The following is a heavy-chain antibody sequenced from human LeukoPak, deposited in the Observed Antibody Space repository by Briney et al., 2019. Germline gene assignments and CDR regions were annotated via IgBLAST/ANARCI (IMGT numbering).Heavy chain of an antibody. D-gene: IGHD3-10*01. CDR2: ISGSGGST. CDR3: AKDTMVSSY. Sequence: PGRSLRLSCAASGFTFSSYGMHWVRQAPGKGLEWVSAISGSGGSTYYADSVKGRFTISRDNSKNTLYLQVNSLRAEDTAVYYCAKDTMVSSYWGQGTLVTVSS. V-gene: IGHV3-23*01. CDR1: GFTFSSYG. J-gene: IGHJ4*02.